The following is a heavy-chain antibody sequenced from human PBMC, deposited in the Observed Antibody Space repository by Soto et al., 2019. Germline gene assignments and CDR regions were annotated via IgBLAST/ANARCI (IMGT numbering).Heavy chain of an antibody. CDR3: ARGIRFLEWLLSGHSYYMDV. CDR1: GYTFTSYG. Sequence: ASVKVSCKASGYTFTSYGISWVRQAPGQGLEWMGWISAYNGNTNYAQKLQGRVTMTTDTSTSTAYMELRSLRSDDTAVYYCARGIRFLEWLLSGHSYYMDVWGKGTTVTVSS. D-gene: IGHD3-3*01. CDR2: ISAYNGNT. J-gene: IGHJ6*03. V-gene: IGHV1-18*01.